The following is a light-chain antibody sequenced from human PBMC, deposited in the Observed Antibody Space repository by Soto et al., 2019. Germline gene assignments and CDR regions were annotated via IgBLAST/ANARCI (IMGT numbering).Light chain of an antibody. V-gene: IGLV2-14*01. Sequence: QSVLTQPASMSGSPGQSITISCTGTSNDVGGYNYVSWYQQHPGKAPKLMIFEVSNRPSGVSNRFSGSKSGNTASLTISGLQAEDEAYYYCCSYTSTNSRVFGGRTKLTVL. J-gene: IGLJ3*02. CDR3: CSYTSTNSRV. CDR2: EVS. CDR1: SNDVGGYNY.